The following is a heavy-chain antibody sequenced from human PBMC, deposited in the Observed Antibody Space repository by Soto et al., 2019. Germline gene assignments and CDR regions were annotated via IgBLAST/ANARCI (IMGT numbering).Heavy chain of an antibody. CDR3: ASGGTAMVGYYYYYMDV. CDR1: GFTFSSYW. J-gene: IGHJ6*03. D-gene: IGHD5-18*01. V-gene: IGHV3-74*01. Sequence: EVQLVESGGGLVQPGGSLRLFCAASGFTFSSYWMHWVRQAPGKGLVWVSRINSDGSSTSYADSVKGRFTISRDNAKNTLYLQMNSLRAEDTAVYYCASGGTAMVGYYYYYMDVWGKGTTVTVSS. CDR2: INSDGSST.